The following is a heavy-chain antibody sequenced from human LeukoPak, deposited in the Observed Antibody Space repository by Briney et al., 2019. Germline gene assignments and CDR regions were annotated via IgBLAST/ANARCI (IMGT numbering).Heavy chain of an antibody. V-gene: IGHV4-34*01. Sequence: SETLSLTCAVYGGSFSGYYWSWNRQPPGKGLEWIGEINHSGSTNYNPSLKSRVTISVDTSKNQFSLKLSSVTAADTAVYYCARMYSSGWYRDYWGQGTLVTVSS. CDR2: INHSGST. D-gene: IGHD6-19*01. J-gene: IGHJ4*02. CDR3: ARMYSSGWYRDY. CDR1: GGSFSGYY.